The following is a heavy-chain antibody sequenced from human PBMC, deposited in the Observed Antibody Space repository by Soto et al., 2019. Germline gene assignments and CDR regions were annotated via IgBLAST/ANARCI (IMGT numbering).Heavy chain of an antibody. J-gene: IGHJ4*02. Sequence: EVQLLESGGGLVRPGESLRLSCTTSGFTFNNYAMNWVRQAPGKGLEWVSTITDTGGDTKYADSVRGRFTMSRDNSKKTLYLQMNSLRVEDSALYYCARGSTDSYPGSRIFDFWGRGTLVTVSS. CDR3: ARGSTDSYPGSRIFDF. V-gene: IGHV3-23*01. CDR2: ITDTGGDT. CDR1: GFTFNNYA. D-gene: IGHD3-10*01.